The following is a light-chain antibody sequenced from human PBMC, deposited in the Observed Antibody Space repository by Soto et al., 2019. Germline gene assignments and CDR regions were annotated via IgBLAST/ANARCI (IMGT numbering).Light chain of an antibody. Sequence: QSALTQPASVSGSPGQSITISCTGTSXDVGGYNYVSWYQQQAGKAPKLIIHEVSNRPSGVSNRFSGSKSGNTASLTISGLQAEDEADYYCDSYTSSRAYVFGIGTKLTVL. CDR1: SXDVGGYNY. J-gene: IGLJ1*01. CDR3: DSYTSSRAYV. CDR2: EVS. V-gene: IGLV2-14*01.